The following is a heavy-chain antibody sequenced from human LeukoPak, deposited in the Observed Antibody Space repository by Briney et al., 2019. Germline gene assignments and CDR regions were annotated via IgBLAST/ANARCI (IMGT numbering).Heavy chain of an antibody. CDR1: GGCISSYY. D-gene: IGHD6-13*01. CDR2: IYTSGST. J-gene: IGHJ5*02. V-gene: IGHV4-4*07. Sequence: SETLSLTCTVSGGCISSYYWSWMRQPAGKGLEWIGRIYTSGSTNYNPSLKSRVTMSVDTSKNQFSLKLSPVTAADTAVYYCARDWAAAGTASRDWFDPWGQGTLVTVSS. CDR3: ARDWAAAGTASRDWFDP.